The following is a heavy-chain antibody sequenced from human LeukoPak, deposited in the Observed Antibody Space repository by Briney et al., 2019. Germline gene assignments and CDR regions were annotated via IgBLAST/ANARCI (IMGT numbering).Heavy chain of an antibody. V-gene: IGHV3-23*01. CDR1: GFTFSNYA. J-gene: IGHJ4*02. Sequence: PGGSLRLSCAASGFTFSNYAVSWVRQAPGQGLEWVSSVSNSNGSTYYADSVKGRFTISRDNSKNRLYLQMNSLRAEDTAVYYCAKPPHGQWLAFDYWGQGTLVTVSS. CDR3: AKPPHGQWLAFDY. D-gene: IGHD6-19*01. CDR2: VSNSNGST.